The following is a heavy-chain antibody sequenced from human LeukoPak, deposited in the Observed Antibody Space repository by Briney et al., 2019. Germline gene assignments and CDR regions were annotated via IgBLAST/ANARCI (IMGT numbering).Heavy chain of an antibody. CDR2: INPKSGSTDT. J-gene: IGHJ4*02. CDR1: EYTFTHYY. Sequence: ASVKVSCKALEYTFTHYYIHWVRQAPGQELEWMGWINPKSGSTDTNYARKFQGRITMTTDTSTTTAYLELSRLKSDDTAVYYCAKGHYDGDHPHYEGGSVDSWGQGTHITVSS. V-gene: IGHV1-2*02. CDR3: AKGHYDGDHPHYEGGSVDS. D-gene: IGHD2-21*01.